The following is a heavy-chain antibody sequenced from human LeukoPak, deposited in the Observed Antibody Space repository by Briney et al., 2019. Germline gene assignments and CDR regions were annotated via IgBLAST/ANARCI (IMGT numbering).Heavy chain of an antibody. Sequence: SETLSLTCTVSRGSISSGNYYWSWVRQPAGKGLEWIGRFHTRGSTNYNPSLKSRVIISVDTSKNQFSLKLNSVTAADTAVYYCVRSGAGHQLLLEMPFDYWGQGTLVTVSS. D-gene: IGHD2-15*01. V-gene: IGHV4-61*02. CDR3: VRSGAGHQLLLEMPFDY. J-gene: IGHJ4*02. CDR2: FHTRGST. CDR1: RGSISSGNYY.